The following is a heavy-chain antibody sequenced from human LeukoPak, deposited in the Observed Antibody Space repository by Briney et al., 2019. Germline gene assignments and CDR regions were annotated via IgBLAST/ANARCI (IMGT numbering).Heavy chain of an antibody. CDR1: GDSVSSDSVT. J-gene: IGHJ5*02. V-gene: IGHV6-1*01. D-gene: IGHD2-2*01. CDR3: ARRLTQYDCFDP. CDR2: TYYRSTWYN. Sequence: SQTLSLTCALSGDSVSSDSVTWNWIRQSPSRGLEWLGRTYYRSTWYNDYAVSVRGRITVNPDTSKNQFSLHLNSVTPEDTAVYYCARRLTQYDCFDPWGQGILVTVSS.